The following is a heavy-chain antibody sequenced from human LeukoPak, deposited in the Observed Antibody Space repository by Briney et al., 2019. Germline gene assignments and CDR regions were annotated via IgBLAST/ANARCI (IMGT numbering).Heavy chain of an antibody. V-gene: IGHV5-51*01. CDR2: IYPGDSDT. D-gene: IGHD6-13*01. CDR3: AILPSSSWYYYYYMDV. Sequence: GESLKISCKGSGYSFTSYWIVWVRQMPGKGLEWMGIIYPGDSDTRYSPSFQGQVTISADKSISTAYLQWSSLKASDTAMYYCAILPSSSWYYYYYMDVWGKGTTVTVSS. CDR1: GYSFTSYW. J-gene: IGHJ6*03.